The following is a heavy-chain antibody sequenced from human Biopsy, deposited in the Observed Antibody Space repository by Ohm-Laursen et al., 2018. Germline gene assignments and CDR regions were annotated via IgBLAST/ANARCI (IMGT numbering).Heavy chain of an antibody. CDR2: INHRGRP. CDR1: GESFSDYY. J-gene: IGHJ4*02. CDR3: AREGGGLLPIRLTDF. V-gene: IGHV4-34*01. Sequence: TLSLTCEVSGESFSDYYWSWIRQSPGKGLEWIGEINHRGRPSYSPSLQSRVPISVDPSKNQFSLNMKSVTAADTAVYFCAREGGGLLPIRLTDFWGPGMMVTVSS. D-gene: IGHD1-26*01.